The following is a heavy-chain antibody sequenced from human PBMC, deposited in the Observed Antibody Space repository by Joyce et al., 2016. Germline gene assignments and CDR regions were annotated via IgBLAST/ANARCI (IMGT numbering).Heavy chain of an antibody. CDR1: GDSSNTHY. CDR2: LFDSENV. D-gene: IGHD3-10*01. J-gene: IGHJ2*01. Sequence: QVQLQESGPGLVKPSETLSLTCTVSGDSSNTHYWSWIRQSPGKGLEWIGILFDSENVNYNPALKSRVTISMDTSKNQFSLKLRSVTAADTAVYYCAGDALLKWYFDLWGRGTLVTVSS. CDR3: AGDALLKWYFDL. V-gene: IGHV4-59*11.